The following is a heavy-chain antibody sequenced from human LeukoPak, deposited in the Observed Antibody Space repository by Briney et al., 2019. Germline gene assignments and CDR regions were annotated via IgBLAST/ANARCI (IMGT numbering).Heavy chain of an antibody. D-gene: IGHD3-10*01. J-gene: IGHJ4*02. CDR2: IYYSGST. CDR1: GGSISSSSSY. Sequence: SETLSLTCTVSGGSISSSSSYWGWIRQPPGKGLEWIGSIYYSGSTYYNPSLKSRVTLSVDTSKNQFSLKLSSVTAADTAVYYCARHGYVGVWFGDPWEYWGQGTLVTVSS. V-gene: IGHV4-39*01. CDR3: ARHGYVGVWFGDPWEY.